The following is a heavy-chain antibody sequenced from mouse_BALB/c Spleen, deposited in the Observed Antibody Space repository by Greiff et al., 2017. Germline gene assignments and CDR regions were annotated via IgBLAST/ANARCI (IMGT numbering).Heavy chain of an antibody. CDR1: GFTFSSFG. J-gene: IGHJ4*01. Sequence: DVHLVESGGGLVQPGGSRKLSCAASGFTFSSFGMHWVRQAPEKGLEWVAYISSGSSTIYYADTVKGRFTISRDNPKNTLFLQMTSLRSEDTAMYYCARRSYYDYDDGGMDYWGQGTSVTVSS. CDR3: ARRSYYDYDDGGMDY. D-gene: IGHD2-4*01. V-gene: IGHV5-17*02. CDR2: ISSGSSTI.